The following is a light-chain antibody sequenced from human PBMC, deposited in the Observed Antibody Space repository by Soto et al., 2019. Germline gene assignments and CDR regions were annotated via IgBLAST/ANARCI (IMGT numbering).Light chain of an antibody. CDR1: QSVSSS. CDR3: QHYGTSPPEIT. J-gene: IGKJ5*01. CDR2: DAS. Sequence: EIVMTQSPATLSVSPGERATLSCRASQSVSSSLAWYQQKPGLAPTLLISDASSRATGIPDKFSGSGSGTDFSLTISRLEPEDFAVYYCQHYGTSPPEITFGQGTRLEI. V-gene: IGKV3D-20*01.